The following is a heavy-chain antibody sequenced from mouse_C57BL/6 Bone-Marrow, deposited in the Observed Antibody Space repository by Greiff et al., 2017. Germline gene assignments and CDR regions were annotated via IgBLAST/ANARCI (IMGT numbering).Heavy chain of an antibody. CDR2: IDPSDSYT. V-gene: IGHV1-50*01. Sequence: QVQLQQSGAELVKPGASVKLSCKASGYTFTSYWMQWVKQRPGQGLEWIGEIDPSDSYTNYNQKFKGKATLTVDTSSSPAYMQLSSLTSEDSAVYCFSPNYYYGSSFAYWGQGTLVTVSA. CDR3: SPNYYYGSSFAY. J-gene: IGHJ3*01. CDR1: GYTFTSYW. D-gene: IGHD1-1*01.